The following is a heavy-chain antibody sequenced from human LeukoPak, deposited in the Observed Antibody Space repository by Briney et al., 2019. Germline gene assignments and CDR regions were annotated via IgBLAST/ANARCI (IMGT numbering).Heavy chain of an antibody. CDR3: ARGSGVTTVEYFDY. CDR1: GGSISSYY. V-gene: IGHV4-4*07. Sequence: RASETLSLSCTVSGGSISSYYWSWIRQPVGKGLEWIGRIYTTGSTNYNPSLKSRVTMSVDTSKNQFSLKLSSVTAADTAVYYCARGSGVTTVEYFDYWGQGTLVTVSS. CDR2: IYTTGST. J-gene: IGHJ4*02. D-gene: IGHD4-23*01.